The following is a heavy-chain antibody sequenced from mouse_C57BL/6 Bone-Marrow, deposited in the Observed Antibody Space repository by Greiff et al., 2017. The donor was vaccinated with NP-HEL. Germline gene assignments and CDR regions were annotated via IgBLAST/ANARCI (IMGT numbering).Heavy chain of an antibody. CDR1: GYTFTSYW. V-gene: IGHV1-50*01. Sequence: QVQLQQPGAELVKPGASVKLSCKASGYTFTSYWMQWVKPRPGQGLEWIGEIDPSDSYTNYNQKFKGKATLTVDTSSSTAYMQLSSLTSEDSAVYYCARNGDGYYDYWYFDVWGTGTTVTVSS. J-gene: IGHJ1*03. CDR2: IDPSDSYT. D-gene: IGHD2-3*01. CDR3: ARNGDGYYDYWYFDV.